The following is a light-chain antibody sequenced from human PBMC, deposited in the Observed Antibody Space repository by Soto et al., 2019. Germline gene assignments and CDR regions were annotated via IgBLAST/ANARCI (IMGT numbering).Light chain of an antibody. CDR3: SSHLAGSDNYV. J-gene: IGLJ1*01. CDR1: SSDVGGFNY. Sequence: QSALTQPPSASGSPGQSVTISCTGISSDVGGFNYVSWYQQHPGKAPKLLIYEVTKRPSGVPDRFSGSKSDSMASLIVSGLQPEDEADYYCSSHLAGSDNYVFGTGTQLTVL. V-gene: IGLV2-8*01. CDR2: EVT.